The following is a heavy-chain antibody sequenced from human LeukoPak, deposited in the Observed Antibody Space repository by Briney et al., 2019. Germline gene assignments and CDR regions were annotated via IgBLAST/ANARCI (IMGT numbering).Heavy chain of an antibody. CDR1: GFTFSSYD. CDR2: IGIAGDT. CDR3: ARDRLSNGAGWYFDL. V-gene: IGHV3-13*04. D-gene: IGHD4/OR15-4a*01. Sequence: PGGSLRLSCAASGFTFSSYDMHWVRQATGKSLEWVSAIGIAGDTYYAGSVKGRFTISRENAKNSLYLQMNSLRAGDTAVYYCARDRLSNGAGWYFDLWGRGTLVTVSS. J-gene: IGHJ2*01.